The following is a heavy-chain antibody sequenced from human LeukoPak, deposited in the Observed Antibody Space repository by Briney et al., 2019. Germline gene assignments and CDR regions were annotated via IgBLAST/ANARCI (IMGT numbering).Heavy chain of an antibody. Sequence: PSETLSLTCTVSGGSISSSSYYWGWIRQPPGKGLEWIGSIYYSGSTYYNPSLKSRVTISVDTSKNQFSLKLSSVTAADTAVYYCARINTYMIVVVISYFDYWGQGTLVTVSS. CDR1: GGSISSSSYY. D-gene: IGHD3-22*01. V-gene: IGHV4-39*01. CDR3: ARINTYMIVVVISYFDY. CDR2: IYYSGST. J-gene: IGHJ4*02.